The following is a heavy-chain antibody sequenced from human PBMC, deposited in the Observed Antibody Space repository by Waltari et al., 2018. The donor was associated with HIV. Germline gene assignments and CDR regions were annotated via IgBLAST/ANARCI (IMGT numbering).Heavy chain of an antibody. CDR3: ASGYSSSWRSDYYYYGMDV. J-gene: IGHJ6*02. Sequence: EVQLVESGGGLVQPGVSLRLSCAASGFTFSSYWLHWARQAQGKGLVWVSRINSDGSSTSYADSVKGRFTISRDNAKNTLYLQMNSLRAEDTAVYYCASGYSSSWRSDYYYYGMDVWGQGTTVTVSS. CDR1: GFTFSSYW. CDR2: INSDGSST. D-gene: IGHD6-13*01. V-gene: IGHV3-74*01.